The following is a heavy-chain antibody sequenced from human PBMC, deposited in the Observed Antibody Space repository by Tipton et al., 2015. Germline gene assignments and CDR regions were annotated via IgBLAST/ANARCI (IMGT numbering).Heavy chain of an antibody. CDR3: ARDGADTSWYAGWFDP. D-gene: IGHD1-26*01. Sequence: TLSLTCRVSGGSISSGSYYWSWVRQSAGKGLEWIGRVFSSGGTHYNPSLKSRPTISVDRAKNELSLELTSVTAADTAVYYCARDGADTSWYAGWFDPWGQGTLVTVSS. CDR1: GGSISSGSYY. CDR2: VFSSGGT. V-gene: IGHV4-61*02. J-gene: IGHJ5*02.